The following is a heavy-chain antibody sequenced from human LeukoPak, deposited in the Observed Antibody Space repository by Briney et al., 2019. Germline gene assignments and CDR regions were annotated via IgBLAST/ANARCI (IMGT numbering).Heavy chain of an antibody. CDR2: ISWNSGSI. Sequence: SLRLSCAVSGFTFDDYAMHWVRQAPGKGLEWVSGISWNSGSIGYADSAEGRFTISRDNAKNSLYLQMNSLRAEDTALYYCAKDVSGSYYYGMDVWGQGTTVTVSS. D-gene: IGHD1-26*01. CDR3: AKDVSGSYYYGMDV. CDR1: GFTFDDYA. J-gene: IGHJ6*02. V-gene: IGHV3-9*01.